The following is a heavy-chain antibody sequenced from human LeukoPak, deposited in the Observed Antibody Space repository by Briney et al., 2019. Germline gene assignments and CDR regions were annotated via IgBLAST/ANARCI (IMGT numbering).Heavy chain of an antibody. CDR3: ARDKVVGATYFDY. D-gene: IGHD1-26*01. Sequence: QSGGSLRLSCAASGFIFSDYWMSWVRQVPGKGLEWVANIKQDGNELYYVDSVKGRLTISRDNAKNSLYLQMNSLRVEDTAVYYCARDKVVGATYFDYWGQGTLVTVSS. CDR1: GFIFSDYW. J-gene: IGHJ4*02. CDR2: IKQDGNEL. V-gene: IGHV3-7*01.